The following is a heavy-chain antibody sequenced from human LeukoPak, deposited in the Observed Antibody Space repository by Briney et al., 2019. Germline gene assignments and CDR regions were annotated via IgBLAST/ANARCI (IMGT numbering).Heavy chain of an antibody. D-gene: IGHD2-15*01. Sequence: PSETLSLTCTVSGDSISTYYWSWIRQSPGKGLEWIAYIYYRGTTNYNPSLKGRVTISVDTSKNQFSLKLSSVTAADTAVYYCALGYCGGGSCYAREYFQHWGQGTLVTVSS. CDR2: IYYRGTT. V-gene: IGHV4-59*12. CDR1: GDSISTYY. CDR3: ALGYCGGGSCYAREYFQH. J-gene: IGHJ1*01.